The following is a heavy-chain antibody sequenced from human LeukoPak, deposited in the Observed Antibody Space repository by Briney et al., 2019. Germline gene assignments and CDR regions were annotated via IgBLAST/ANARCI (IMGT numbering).Heavy chain of an antibody. CDR1: GYIFTDYA. CDR3: ARGRGTSGSNRDFYYYYYMDV. J-gene: IGHJ6*03. CDR2: MNGGNGNT. V-gene: IGHV1-3*01. D-gene: IGHD2-15*01. Sequence: ASVNVSCKASGYIFTDYAIHWLRQAPGQRPEGMGWMNGGNGNTKYSQKFQGRITLMRDTSAATAYMELSSLRHDDLAVYYGARGRGTSGSNRDFYYYYYMDVWGNGTPVTVSS.